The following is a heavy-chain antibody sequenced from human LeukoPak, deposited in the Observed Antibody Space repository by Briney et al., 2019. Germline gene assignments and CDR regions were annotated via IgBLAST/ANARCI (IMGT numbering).Heavy chain of an antibody. J-gene: IGHJ3*02. D-gene: IGHD4-23*01. V-gene: IGHV4-4*02. Sequence: SVTLSLTCTVSGGSISSSNWLSWVRQPPGKGLEWIYEIYHSGRTNYNPSVKTRHTISVDTSKNQFSPKLNPVTPADTPFYYCATLTGGDDAFDIWGQGTMVTVSS. CDR1: GGSISSSNW. CDR3: ATLTGGDDAFDI. CDR2: IYHSGRT.